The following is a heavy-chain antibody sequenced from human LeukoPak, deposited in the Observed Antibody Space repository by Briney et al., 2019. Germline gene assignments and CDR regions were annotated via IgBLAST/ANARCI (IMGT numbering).Heavy chain of an antibody. D-gene: IGHD3-22*01. CDR2: ISYDGSNK. V-gene: IGHV3-30*04. CDR3: ARDLPYNYDSSGYYSNDAFDI. Sequence: GRSLRLSCAASGFTFSSYAMHWVRQAPGKGLEWVAVISYDGSNKYYADSVKGRFTISRDNSKNTLYLQMNSLRAEDTAVYYCARDLPYNYDSSGYYSNDAFDIWGQGTMVTVSS. J-gene: IGHJ3*02. CDR1: GFTFSSYA.